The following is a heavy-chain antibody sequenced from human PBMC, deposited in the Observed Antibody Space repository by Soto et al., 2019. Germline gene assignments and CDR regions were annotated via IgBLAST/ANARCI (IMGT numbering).Heavy chain of an antibody. D-gene: IGHD3-22*01. CDR3: ARGCYYDSSGYSFDY. Sequence: SETLSLTCAVYGGSFSGYYWSWIRQPPGKGLEWIGEINHSGSTNYNPSLKSRVTISVDTSKNQFSLKLSSVTAADTAVYYCARGCYYDSSGYSFDYWGQGTLVTVSS. CDR2: INHSGST. J-gene: IGHJ4*02. V-gene: IGHV4-34*01. CDR1: GGSFSGYY.